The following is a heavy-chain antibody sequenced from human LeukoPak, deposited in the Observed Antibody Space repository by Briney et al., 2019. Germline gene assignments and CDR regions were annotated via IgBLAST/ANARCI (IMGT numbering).Heavy chain of an antibody. D-gene: IGHD6-19*01. Sequence: GGSLRLSCGASGFTFSDHDMHWVRQAPGKGLEYVSAISSNGGSTYYANSVKGRFTISRDNSKNTLYLQMGSLRAEDMAVYYCARDGIAVADYYFDYWGQGTLVTVSS. CDR1: GFTFSDHD. J-gene: IGHJ4*02. CDR3: ARDGIAVADYYFDY. CDR2: ISSNGGST. V-gene: IGHV3-64*01.